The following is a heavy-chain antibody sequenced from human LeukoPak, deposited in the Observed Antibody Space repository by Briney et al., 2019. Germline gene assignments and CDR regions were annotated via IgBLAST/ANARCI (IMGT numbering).Heavy chain of an antibody. V-gene: IGHV4-59*01. CDR3: ARRAGRDYDSSGYFIGTEYYFDY. CDR2: IYYSGST. D-gene: IGHD3-22*01. Sequence: SETLSLTCTVSSGSISSYYWSWIRQPPGKGLEWIGYIYYSGSTNYNPSLKSRVTISVDTSKNQFSLKLSSVTAADTAVYYCARRAGRDYDSSGYFIGTEYYFDYWGQGTLVTVSS. J-gene: IGHJ4*02. CDR1: SGSISSYY.